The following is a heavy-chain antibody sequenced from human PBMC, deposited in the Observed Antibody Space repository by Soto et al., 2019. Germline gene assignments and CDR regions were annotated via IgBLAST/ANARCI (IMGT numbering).Heavy chain of an antibody. Sequence: PSETLSLTCAVSGGSISTNKWWSWVRQPPGKGLEWIGEIHPRGSTNYNPSLRSRVTMSLDKSKDRFSLRLNSVTAADTAVYYCATLGYCSAGTCYNFDHWGQGTLVTISS. CDR3: ATLGYCSAGTCYNFDH. CDR2: IHPRGST. J-gene: IGHJ4*02. CDR1: GGSISTNKW. D-gene: IGHD2-15*01. V-gene: IGHV4-4*02.